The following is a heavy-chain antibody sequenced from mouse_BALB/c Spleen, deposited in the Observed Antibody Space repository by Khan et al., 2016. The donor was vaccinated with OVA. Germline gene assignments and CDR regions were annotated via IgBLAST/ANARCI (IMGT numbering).Heavy chain of an antibody. Sequence: EVELQESGPGLVKPSQSLSLTCTVTGYSITSNYAWNWIRQFPGNKLEWMGYISYSGTTSYNHSLKSRITITRDKSKNQVFMQLNSVTTDDTATYYCARGNYYGYAMDYWGQGTSVTVSS. D-gene: IGHD1-1*01. CDR3: ARGNYYGYAMDY. J-gene: IGHJ4*01. CDR2: ISYSGTT. CDR1: GYSITSNYA. V-gene: IGHV3-2*02.